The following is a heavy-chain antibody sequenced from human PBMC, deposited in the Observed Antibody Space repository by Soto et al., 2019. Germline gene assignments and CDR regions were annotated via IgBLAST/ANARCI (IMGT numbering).Heavy chain of an antibody. CDR3: AKALSSLGWFALGAPLAS. J-gene: IGHJ4*02. CDR1: GFTFSNYA. Sequence: ESLTISCAASGFTFSNYAMNWIRQAPGKGLEWLSSISANGRNAYYADSVKGRFTISRDRSKNTLYLQLDSLRVEDTAIYFCAKALSSLGWFALGAPLASSGQGTPVPVSS. D-gene: IGHD3-10*01. CDR2: ISANGRNA. V-gene: IGHV3-23*01.